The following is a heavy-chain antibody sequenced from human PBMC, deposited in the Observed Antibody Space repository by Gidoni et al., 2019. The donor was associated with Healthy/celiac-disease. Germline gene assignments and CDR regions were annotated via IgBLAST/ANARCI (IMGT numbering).Heavy chain of an antibody. J-gene: IGHJ4*02. D-gene: IGHD3-22*01. Sequence: QVQLVESGGGVVQPGRSLRLSCAASGFTFSRYGMHWVRQAPGKGLEWVAVISYDGSNKYYADSVKGRFTISRDNSKNTLYLQMNSLRAEDTAVYYCAKAALYYYDSSGYYGDDYWGQGTLVTVSS. CDR3: AKAALYYYDSSGYYGDDY. CDR1: GFTFSRYG. V-gene: IGHV3-30*18. CDR2: ISYDGSNK.